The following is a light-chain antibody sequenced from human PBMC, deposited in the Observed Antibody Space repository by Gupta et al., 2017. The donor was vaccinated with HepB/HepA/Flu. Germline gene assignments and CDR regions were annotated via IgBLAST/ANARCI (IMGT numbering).Light chain of an antibody. CDR1: QSITTY. J-gene: IGKJ3*01. V-gene: IGKV1-39*01. Sequence: MTKSPSSLSASVGDRVTITCRASQSITTYLNWYQQKPGKAPNVLIYAASTLQSGVPSRFSGSGSGSVYTFTISSLQPEYSATDYRQHTNCTPFTFGQGTQVDIK. CDR2: AAS. CDR3: QHTNCTPFT.